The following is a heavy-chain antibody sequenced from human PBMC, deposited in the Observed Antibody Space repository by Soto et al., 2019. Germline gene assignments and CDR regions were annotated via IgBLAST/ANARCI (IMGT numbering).Heavy chain of an antibody. Sequence: GGSLRLSCAASGFTFGNAWGNWVRQAPGKGLEWVGRIKSKTDGGTTDYAAPVKGRFTISRDDSKNTLYLQMNSLKTEDTAVYYCTTHLNYYDSSGYYYLNWFAPWGQGTLVTVSS. V-gene: IGHV3-15*07. D-gene: IGHD3-22*01. CDR3: TTHLNYYDSSGYYYLNWFAP. J-gene: IGHJ5*02. CDR2: IKSKTDGGTT. CDR1: GFTFGNAW.